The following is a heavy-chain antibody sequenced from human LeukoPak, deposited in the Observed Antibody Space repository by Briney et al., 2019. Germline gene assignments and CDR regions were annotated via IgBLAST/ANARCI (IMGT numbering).Heavy chain of an antibody. CDR2: IYYSGST. D-gene: IGHD3-22*01. CDR3: ARDVYDSSGYSNRNDAFDI. J-gene: IGHJ3*02. CDR1: GGSISSGGYS. V-gene: IGHV4-30-4*07. Sequence: NPSQTLSLTCAVSGGSISSGGYSWSWIRQPPGKGLEWIGYIYYSGSTYYNPSLKSRVTISVDTSKNQFSLKLSSVTAADTAVYYCARDVYDSSGYSNRNDAFDIWGQGTMVTVSS.